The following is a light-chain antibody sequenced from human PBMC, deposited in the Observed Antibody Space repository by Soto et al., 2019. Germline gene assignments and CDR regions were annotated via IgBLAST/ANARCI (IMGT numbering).Light chain of an antibody. CDR2: DAS. Sequence: EIVLTQSPATLSLSPGERATLSCRASQSVSSYLAWYQHKPGQAPRILIYDASDRATGIPARFSGSGSGTDFTLTISSLEPEDFAVYYCQQRSTWPTLTFGGGTKVEIK. V-gene: IGKV3-11*01. CDR3: QQRSTWPTLT. CDR1: QSVSSY. J-gene: IGKJ4*01.